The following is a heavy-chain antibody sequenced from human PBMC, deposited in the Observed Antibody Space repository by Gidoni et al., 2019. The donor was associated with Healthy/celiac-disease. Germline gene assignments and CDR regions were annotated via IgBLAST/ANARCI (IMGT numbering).Heavy chain of an antibody. D-gene: IGHD6-19*01. CDR1: GFPFSSYA. CDR2: SSGSGGST. J-gene: IGHJ4*02. CDR3: AKVGPGSAMGFDY. V-gene: IGHV3-23*01. Sequence: EVQLLESGGGLVQPGGSLGLACAASGFPFSSYAMSWVRQAPGKGLEWVSASSGSGGSTYYADSVKGRFTISRDNSKNTLYLQMNSLRAEDTAVYYCAKVGPGSAMGFDYWGQGTLVTVSS.